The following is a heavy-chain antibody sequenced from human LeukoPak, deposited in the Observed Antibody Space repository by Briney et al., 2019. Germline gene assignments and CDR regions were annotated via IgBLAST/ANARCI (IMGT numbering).Heavy chain of an antibody. J-gene: IGHJ3*02. CDR1: GFTFSSYW. CDR3: ARDLAGPPQEAFDI. CDR2: VKQDGSDK. V-gene: IGHV3-7*01. Sequence: PGGSLRLSCAASGFTFSSYWTSWVRQAPGKGLEWVASVKQDGSDKYSVDSVKGRFTISRDNAKNSLYLQMNSLRAEDTAVYYCARDLAGPPQEAFDIWGQGTMVTVSS.